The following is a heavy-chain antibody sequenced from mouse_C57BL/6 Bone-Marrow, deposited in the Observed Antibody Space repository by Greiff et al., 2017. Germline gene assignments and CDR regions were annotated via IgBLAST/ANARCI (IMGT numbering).Heavy chain of an antibody. Sequence: VQLQQPGAELVMPGASVKLSCKASGYTFTSYWMHWVKQRPGQGLEWNGEIDPSDSYTNYNQKFKGKSTLTVDKSSSTAYMQLSSLTSADSAVYYCATPYYYGSSFLYFGVWGTRTTVTVSS. V-gene: IGHV1-69*01. CDR1: GYTFTSYW. CDR2: IDPSDSYT. J-gene: IGHJ1*03. CDR3: ATPYYYGSSFLYFGV. D-gene: IGHD1-1*01.